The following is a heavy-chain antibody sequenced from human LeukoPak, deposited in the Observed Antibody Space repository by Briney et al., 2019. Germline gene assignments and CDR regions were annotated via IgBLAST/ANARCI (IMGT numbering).Heavy chain of an antibody. Sequence: SETLSLTCTVSGGSISSNYWSWIRQPPGKGLEWIGYIYYSGNTIYNPSLKSRVTISIDTSKNQFSLKLSSVTAADTAVYYCARRRYNYDYWGQGTLVTVSS. CDR3: ARRRYNYDY. J-gene: IGHJ4*02. CDR1: GGSISSNY. V-gene: IGHV4-59*01. D-gene: IGHD5-18*01. CDR2: IYYSGNT.